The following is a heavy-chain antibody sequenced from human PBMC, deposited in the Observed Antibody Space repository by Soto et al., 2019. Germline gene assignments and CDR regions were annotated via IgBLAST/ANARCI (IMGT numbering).Heavy chain of an antibody. CDR2: ISAYNGNT. CDR3: AIDREWFGELLAPYYYYGMDV. D-gene: IGHD3-10*01. J-gene: IGHJ6*02. CDR1: GYTFTSYG. V-gene: IGHV1-18*01. Sequence: ASVKVSCKASGYTFTSYGISWVRQAPGQGLEWMGWISAYNGNTNYAQKLQGRVTMTTDTSTSTAYMELRSLRSDDTAVYYCAIDREWFGELLAPYYYYGMDVWGQGTTVTVSS.